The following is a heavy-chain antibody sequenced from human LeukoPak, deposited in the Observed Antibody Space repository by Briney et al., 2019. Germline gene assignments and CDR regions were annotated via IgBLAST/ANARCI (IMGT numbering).Heavy chain of an antibody. CDR3: ARDDITVEIAH. V-gene: IGHV1-2*02. CDR2: IHPNTGGT. CDR1: GYTFTSNY. D-gene: IGHD2-21*01. Sequence: ASVKVSCKTFGYTFTSNYMHWVRQAPGQGLEWMGWIHPNTGGTYYAQKFQGRVTLTMDTSIRTAYMELNRLTFDDTAVYYCARDDITVEIAHWGQGTLVTVSS. J-gene: IGHJ4*01.